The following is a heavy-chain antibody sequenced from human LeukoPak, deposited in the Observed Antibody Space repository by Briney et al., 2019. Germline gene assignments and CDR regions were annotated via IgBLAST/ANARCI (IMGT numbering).Heavy chain of an antibody. J-gene: IGHJ4*02. D-gene: IGHD2-21*01. Sequence: PSETLSLTCGVFGVSINDYYWSWTRQSPGKGLEWTGEISHTEGTRYNPSLESRVTMSVGTSENQLSLKLIFVTAADTAVYYCARIRCGRSGSVCYNHWGLGTLVTVSS. CDR2: ISHTEGT. CDR3: ARIRCGRSGSVCYNH. V-gene: IGHV4-34*01. CDR1: GVSINDYY.